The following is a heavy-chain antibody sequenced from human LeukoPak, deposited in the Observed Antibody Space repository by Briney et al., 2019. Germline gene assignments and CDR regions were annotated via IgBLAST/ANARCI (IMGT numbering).Heavy chain of an antibody. CDR3: ARLSGYSYGSLDY. V-gene: IGHV3-23*01. D-gene: IGHD5-18*01. J-gene: IGHJ4*02. CDR2: IIGGAGGT. Sequence: PGGSLRLSCAASGFSFSSHGMSWVRQAPGKGLEWVSGIIGGAGGTYYADSVKGRFTISRDNAKNSLYLQMNSLRAEDTAVYYCARLSGYSYGSLDYWGQGTLVTVSS. CDR1: GFSFSSHG.